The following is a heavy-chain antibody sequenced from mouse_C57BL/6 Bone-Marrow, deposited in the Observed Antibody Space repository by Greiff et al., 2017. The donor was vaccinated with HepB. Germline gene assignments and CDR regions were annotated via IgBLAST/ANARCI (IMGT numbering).Heavy chain of an antibody. CDR1: GFTFSSYA. CDR2: ISDGGSYT. Sequence: DVMLVESGGGLVKPGGSLKLSCAASGFTFSSYAMSWVRQTPEKRLEWVATISDGGSYTYYPDNVKGRFTISRDNAKNNLYLQMSHLKSEDTAMYYCARDATTVYYFDYWGQGTTLTVSS. CDR3: ARDATTVYYFDY. V-gene: IGHV5-4*01. D-gene: IGHD1-1*01. J-gene: IGHJ2*01.